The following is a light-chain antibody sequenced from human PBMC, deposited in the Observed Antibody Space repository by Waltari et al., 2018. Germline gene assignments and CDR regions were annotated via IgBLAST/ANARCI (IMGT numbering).Light chain of an antibody. V-gene: IGLV3-1*01. CDR3: QAWDSSTVV. CDR1: KLGDKY. Sequence: SYELTQPPSVSVSPGQTASITCSGDKLGDKYACWYQQKPGQSPVLVIYQDFKRPSVIPARFSGSNSGNTATLTISGTQAMDEADYYCQAWDSSTVVFGGGTKLTVL. CDR2: QDF. J-gene: IGLJ2*01.